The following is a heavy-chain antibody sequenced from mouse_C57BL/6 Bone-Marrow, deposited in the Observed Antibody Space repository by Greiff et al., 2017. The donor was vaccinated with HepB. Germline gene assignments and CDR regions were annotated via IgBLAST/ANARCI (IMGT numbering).Heavy chain of an antibody. CDR3: ARHYGSSSFYAMDY. D-gene: IGHD1-1*01. CDR2: INPNYGTT. V-gene: IGHV1-39*01. Sequence: VQLQQSGPELVKPGASVKISCKASGYSFTDYNMNWVKQSNGKSLEWIGVINPNYGTTSYNQKFKGKATLTVDKSSSTAYMQLNSLTSEDSAVYYCARHYGSSSFYAMDYWGQGTSVTVSS. CDR1: GYSFTDYN. J-gene: IGHJ4*01.